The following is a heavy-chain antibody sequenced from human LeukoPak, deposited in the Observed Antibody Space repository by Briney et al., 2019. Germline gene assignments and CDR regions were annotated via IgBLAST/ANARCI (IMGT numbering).Heavy chain of an antibody. CDR2: IYYTGKN. CDR1: GGSINSHY. J-gene: IGHJ4*02. Sequence: PSETLSLTCAVSGGSINSHYWGWIRQPPGKGLQWIGDIYYTGKNNYNPSLKSRVTISLDTSKDHLSLNLTSVLAADTAIYYCVRRDTGWNYFDYSGQGILVTVSS. D-gene: IGHD6-19*01. V-gene: IGHV4-59*08. CDR3: VRRDTGWNYFDY.